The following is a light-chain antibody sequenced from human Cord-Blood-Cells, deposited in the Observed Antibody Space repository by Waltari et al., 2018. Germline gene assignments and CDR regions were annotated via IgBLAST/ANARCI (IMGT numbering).Light chain of an antibody. CDR3: QQRSNWPPLFT. Sequence: ELVLTQSPATLSLSPGDRATLSCRASQSVSSYLAWYQQKPGQAPRLLIYDASNRATGIPARFSGSGSGTDFTLTISSLEPEDFAVYYCQQRSNWPPLFTFGPGTKVDIK. CDR2: DAS. CDR1: QSVSSY. J-gene: IGKJ3*01. V-gene: IGKV3-11*01.